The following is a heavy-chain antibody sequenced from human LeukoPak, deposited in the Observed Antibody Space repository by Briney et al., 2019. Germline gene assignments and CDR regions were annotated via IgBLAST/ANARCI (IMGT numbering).Heavy chain of an antibody. CDR2: ISGGGRST. D-gene: IGHD6-19*01. V-gene: IGHV3-23*01. Sequence: GGSLRLSRAASGFAFSSYAMSWVRQAPGKGLEWVSAISGGGRSTYYADSVQGRFTISRDNSKNTLYLLMNSLRAEDTAVYYCANGIAVADLPHDYWGQGTLVTVSS. CDR1: GFAFSSYA. CDR3: ANGIAVADLPHDY. J-gene: IGHJ4*02.